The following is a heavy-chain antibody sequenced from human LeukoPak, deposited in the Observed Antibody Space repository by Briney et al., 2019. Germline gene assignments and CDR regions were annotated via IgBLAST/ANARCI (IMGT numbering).Heavy chain of an antibody. D-gene: IGHD6-19*01. CDR3: ARALKQWTYYYYMDV. CDR1: GYTLTELS. J-gene: IGHJ6*03. Sequence: SVKVSCKVSGYTLTELSMHWVRQAPGQGLEWMGGIIPIFGTANYAQKFQGRVTITADKSTSTAYMELSSLRSEDTAVYYCARALKQWTYYYYMDVWGKGTTVTVSS. CDR2: IIPIFGTA. V-gene: IGHV1-69*06.